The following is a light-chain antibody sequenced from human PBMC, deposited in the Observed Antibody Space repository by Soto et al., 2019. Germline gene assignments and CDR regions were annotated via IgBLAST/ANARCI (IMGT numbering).Light chain of an antibody. Sequence: AIQMTQSPSSLSVSALEGDNLXHRASQGFRNDLGWYQQKPGKAPKLLIYAASSIQSGVPSRFSGSESGTDFTLTISSLQPEDFATYYCLQNYNYPPTFGQGTKVDIK. CDR2: AAS. CDR3: LQNYNYPPT. CDR1: QGFRND. V-gene: IGKV1-6*01. J-gene: IGKJ1*01.